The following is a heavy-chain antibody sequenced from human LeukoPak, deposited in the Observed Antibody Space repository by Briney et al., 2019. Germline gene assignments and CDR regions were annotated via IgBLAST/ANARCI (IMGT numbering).Heavy chain of an antibody. CDR3: ARDFEAPSNC. V-gene: IGHV3-30*03. CDR2: ISFDGSNQ. J-gene: IGHJ4*02. Sequence: GGSLRLSCAASGFTFSSFGMHWVRQAPGQGLEWVAVISFDGSNQYYADSAKGRFTISRDNTKNTVDLQMNSLRAEDTAVYYCARDFEAPSNCWGQGTLVTVSS. D-gene: IGHD3-9*01. CDR1: GFTFSSFG.